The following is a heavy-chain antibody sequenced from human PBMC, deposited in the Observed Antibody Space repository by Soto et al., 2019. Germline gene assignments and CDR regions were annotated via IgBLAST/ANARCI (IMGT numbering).Heavy chain of an antibody. D-gene: IGHD1-26*01. CDR3: ATGGVGAPLPNSGWFDP. Sequence: QVQLQQWGAGLLKPSETLSLTCAVYGGSFSGYYWSWIRQPPGKGLEWIGETNHSGSTNYNPSLKSRATISVDTSKNQFSLKLSSVTAADTAVYYCATGGVGAPLPNSGWFDPWGQGTLVTVSS. CDR2: TNHSGST. V-gene: IGHV4-34*01. CDR1: GGSFSGYY. J-gene: IGHJ5*02.